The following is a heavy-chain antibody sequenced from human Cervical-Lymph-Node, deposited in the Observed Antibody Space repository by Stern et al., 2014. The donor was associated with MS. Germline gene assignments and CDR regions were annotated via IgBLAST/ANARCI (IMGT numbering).Heavy chain of an antibody. J-gene: IGHJ4*02. Sequence: VQLVESGAEVKKPGSSVRVSCKASGGTFSTHVISWIRQAPGQGLEWMGGISPMFGRARYAQKFQGRLRITADESTTTAHMEFSSLTSEDVAVYYCVKERGDSFDFATWGQGTLVTVSS. CDR1: GGTFSTHV. D-gene: IGHD2-21*02. CDR3: VKERGDSFDFAT. V-gene: IGHV1-69*01. CDR2: ISPMFGRA.